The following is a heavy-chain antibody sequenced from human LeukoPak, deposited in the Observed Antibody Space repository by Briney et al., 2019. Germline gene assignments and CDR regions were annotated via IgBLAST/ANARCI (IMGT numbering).Heavy chain of an antibody. D-gene: IGHD6-13*01. V-gene: IGHV3-48*01. CDR3: ARDKGGQQLVLWSRGKYNWFDP. CDR1: GFTFSSYS. Sequence: PGGSLRLSCAASGFTFSSYSMNWVRQAPGKGLEWVSYISGSSSTIYYADSVKGRFTISRDNAKNSLYLQMNSLRAEDTAVYYCARDKGGQQLVLWSRGKYNWFDPWGQGTLVTVSS. J-gene: IGHJ5*02. CDR2: ISGSSSTI.